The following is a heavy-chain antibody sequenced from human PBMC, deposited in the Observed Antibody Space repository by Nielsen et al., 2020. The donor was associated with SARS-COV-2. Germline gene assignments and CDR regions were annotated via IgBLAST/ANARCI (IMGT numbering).Heavy chain of an antibody. CDR1: GGSLSGHS. CDR2: INHSGIT. V-gene: IGHV4-34*01. Sequence: SETLSLTCAVYGGSLSGHSGRWVRQAPGKGLEWVGAINHSGITNDNPSLKSRFSISLDASKNQFSLALTSVTAADTAVYYCVRATFFGVAFIDRWGQGALVNVSS. CDR3: VRATFFGVAFIDR. D-gene: IGHD3-3*01. J-gene: IGHJ5*02.